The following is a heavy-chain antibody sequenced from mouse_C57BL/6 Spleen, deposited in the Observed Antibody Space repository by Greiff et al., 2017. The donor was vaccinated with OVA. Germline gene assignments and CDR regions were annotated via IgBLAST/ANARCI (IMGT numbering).Heavy chain of an antibody. V-gene: IGHV3-6*01. CDR2: ISYDGSN. J-gene: IGHJ4*01. Sequence: ESGPGLVKPSQSLSLTCSVTGYSITSGYYWNWIRQFPGNKLEWMGYISYDGSNNYNPSLKNRISITRDTSKNQFFLKLNSVTTEDTATYYCATPAYYSNYDYAMDYWGQGTSVTVSS. D-gene: IGHD2-5*01. CDR1: GYSITSGYY. CDR3: ATPAYYSNYDYAMDY.